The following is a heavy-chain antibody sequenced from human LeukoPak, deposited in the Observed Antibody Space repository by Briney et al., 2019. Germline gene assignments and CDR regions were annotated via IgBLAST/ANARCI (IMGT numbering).Heavy chain of an antibody. V-gene: IGHV1-69*13. CDR3: ARETEDYYMDV. CDR1: GYTLTSYY. Sequence: SVKVSCKASGYTLTSYYMHWVRQAPGQGLEWMGGIIPIFGTANYAQKFQGRVTITADESTSTAYMELSSLRSEDTAVYYCARETEDYYMDVWGKGTTVTISS. J-gene: IGHJ6*03. CDR2: IIPIFGTA.